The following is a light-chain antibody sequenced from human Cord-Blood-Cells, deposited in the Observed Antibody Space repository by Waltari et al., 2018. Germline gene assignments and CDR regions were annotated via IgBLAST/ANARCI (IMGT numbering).Light chain of an antibody. CDR3: QQYYSTTRT. Sequence: DIVMTQSPDSLAVSLGERATINCKSSQSVLYSSNNKNYLAWYQQKPGQPPKLLIYWASTRESGVPDRCSGSGSGTDFTLTINSLQAEDVAVYYGQQYYSTTRTFGQGTKVEIK. V-gene: IGKV4-1*01. J-gene: IGKJ1*01. CDR2: WAS. CDR1: QSVLYSSNNKNY.